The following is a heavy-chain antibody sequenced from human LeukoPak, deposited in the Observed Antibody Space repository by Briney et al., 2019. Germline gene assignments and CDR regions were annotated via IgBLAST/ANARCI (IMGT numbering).Heavy chain of an antibody. Sequence: SETLSLTCAVSGGSISTNYWSWIRQPPGKGLEWIGYIYYSGSTNYNPSLKSRVTMSVDTSKNQFSLKLSSVTAADTAVYYCARSNSYDYGDYDDWFDPWGQGTLVTVSS. D-gene: IGHD4-17*01. V-gene: IGHV4-59*12. CDR2: IYYSGST. CDR3: ARSNSYDYGDYDDWFDP. CDR1: GGSISTNY. J-gene: IGHJ5*02.